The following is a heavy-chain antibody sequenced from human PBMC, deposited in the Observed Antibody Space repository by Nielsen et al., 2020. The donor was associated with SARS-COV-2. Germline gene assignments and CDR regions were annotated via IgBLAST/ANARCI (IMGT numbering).Heavy chain of an antibody. D-gene: IGHD3-10*01. V-gene: IGHV3-48*04. CDR2: ISSTSSTI. CDR1: GFIFRDYA. Sequence: GGSLRLSCAASGFIFRDYAMNWVRQAPGKGLEWVSYISSTSSTIYYAESVKGRFTISRDNAKNSLYLQMNSLRAEDTAVYYCARDWSSGSGSSYYYYGMDVWGQGTTVTVSS. CDR3: ARDWSSGSGSSYYYYGMDV. J-gene: IGHJ6*02.